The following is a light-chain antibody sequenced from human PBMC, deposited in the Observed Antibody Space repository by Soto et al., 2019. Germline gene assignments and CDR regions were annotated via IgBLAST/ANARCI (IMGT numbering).Light chain of an antibody. V-gene: IGKV3-20*01. CDR1: QSVSSSY. Sequence: EIVLTQSPGTLSLSPGERATLSCRASQSVSSSYLAWYQQKPGQAPRLLIYGALNRATGIPDRFSASGSGTDVTLTISRLEPEDFAMYYCHRYGSSPPYTFGQGTKLEIK. J-gene: IGKJ2*01. CDR3: HRYGSSPPYT. CDR2: GAL.